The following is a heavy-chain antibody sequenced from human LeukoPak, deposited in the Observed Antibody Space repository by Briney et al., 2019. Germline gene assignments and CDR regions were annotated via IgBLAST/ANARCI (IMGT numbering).Heavy chain of an antibody. D-gene: IGHD4-17*01. Sequence: SETLSLTCAVSGGSISSSNWWSWVRQPPGKGLEWIGEIYHSGSTYYNPSLKSRVTISVDTSKNQFSLKLSSVTAADTAVYYCAREGATVTTSYWGQGTLVTVSS. CDR3: AREGATVTTSY. CDR2: IYHSGST. V-gene: IGHV4-4*02. J-gene: IGHJ4*02. CDR1: GGSISSSNW.